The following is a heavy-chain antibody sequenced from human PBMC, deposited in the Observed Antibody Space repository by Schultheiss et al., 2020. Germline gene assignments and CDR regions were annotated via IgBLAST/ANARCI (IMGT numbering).Heavy chain of an antibody. Sequence: SETLSLTCTVSGGSVSSGSYYWSWIRQPPGKGLEWIGYIYYSGSTYYNPSLKSRVTISVDTSKNQFSLKLSSVTAADTAVYYCARDRTTPGYYYYGMDVWGQGTTVTVSS. V-gene: IGHV4-31*03. CDR3: ARDRTTPGYYYYGMDV. J-gene: IGHJ6*02. CDR1: GGSVSSGSYY. D-gene: IGHD4-17*01. CDR2: IYYSGST.